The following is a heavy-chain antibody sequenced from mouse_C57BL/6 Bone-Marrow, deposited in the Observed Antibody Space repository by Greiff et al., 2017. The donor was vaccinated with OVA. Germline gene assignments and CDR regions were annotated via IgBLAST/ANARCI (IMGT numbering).Heavy chain of an antibody. J-gene: IGHJ2*01. V-gene: IGHV1-26*01. CDR2: INPNNGGT. Sequence: EVQLQQSGPELVKPGASVKISCKASGYTFTDYYMNWVKQSHGKSLEWIGDINPNNGGTSYNQKFKGKAKLTVDKSSSTAYMELRSLTSEDAAVYYCAAYDPLFDYWGQGTTLTVSS. CDR3: AAYDPLFDY. CDR1: GYTFTDYY. D-gene: IGHD2-3*01.